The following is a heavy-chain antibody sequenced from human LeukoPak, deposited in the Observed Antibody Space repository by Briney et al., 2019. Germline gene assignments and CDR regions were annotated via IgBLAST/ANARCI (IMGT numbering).Heavy chain of an antibody. Sequence: PGGSLRLSCAASGFTFSSYEMNWVRQAPGKGLEWVSYISSSGSTIYYADSVKGRFTISRDNAKNSLYLQMNSLRAEGTAVYYCARDSMVRGVPLDYWGQGTLVTVSS. CDR2: ISSSGSTI. J-gene: IGHJ4*02. V-gene: IGHV3-48*03. D-gene: IGHD3-10*01. CDR3: ARDSMVRGVPLDY. CDR1: GFTFSSYE.